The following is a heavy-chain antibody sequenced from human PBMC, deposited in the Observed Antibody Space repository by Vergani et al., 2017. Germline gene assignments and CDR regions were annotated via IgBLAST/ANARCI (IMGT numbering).Heavy chain of an antibody. Sequence: QVQLVQSGAEVKKPGASVKVSCKASGYTFTSYAMHWVRQAPGQRLEWMGWINAGNGNTKYSQKFQGRVTITRDTSASTAYMELSSLRSEDTAVYYCASHYYDSSGYYYGFDYWGQGTLVTVSS. D-gene: IGHD3-22*01. CDR1: GYTFTSYA. J-gene: IGHJ4*02. CDR2: INAGNGNT. CDR3: ASHYYDSSGYYYGFDY. V-gene: IGHV1-3*01.